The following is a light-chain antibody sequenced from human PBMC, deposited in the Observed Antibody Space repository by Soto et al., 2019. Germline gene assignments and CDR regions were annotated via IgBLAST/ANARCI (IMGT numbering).Light chain of an antibody. CDR3: SSYTSISTLV. CDR2: EVS. V-gene: IGLV2-14*01. J-gene: IGLJ1*01. CDR1: SSDVGGYNY. Sequence: QSALTQPASVSGSPGQSIPISCTGTSSDVGGYNYVSWYQQHPGKAPKLMIYEVSNRPSGVSNRFSGSKSSNTASLTISGLQAEDEADYYCSSYTSISTLVVCTGTKLTVL.